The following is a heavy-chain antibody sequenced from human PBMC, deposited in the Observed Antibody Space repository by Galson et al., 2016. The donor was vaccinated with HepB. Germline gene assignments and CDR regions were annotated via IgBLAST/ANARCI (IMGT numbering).Heavy chain of an antibody. CDR2: ITGDRANA. CDR3: AQDHGGYSGFDY. D-gene: IGHD4-23*01. Sequence: SLRLSCAASGFTFGTYTMHWIRQAPGEGLQWVSLITGDRANAYYADSVKGRFTISRDNRKNSLYLQMNSLRTEDTALYHCAQDHGGYSGFDYWGQGTLVTGSS. V-gene: IGHV3-43*01. CDR1: GFTFGTYT. J-gene: IGHJ4*02.